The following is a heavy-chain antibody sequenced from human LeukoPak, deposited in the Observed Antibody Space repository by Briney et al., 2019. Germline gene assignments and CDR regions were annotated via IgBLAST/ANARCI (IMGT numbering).Heavy chain of an antibody. Sequence: SETLSLTCAVYGGSFSGYYWSWIRQPPGKGLEWIGEINHSGSTNYNPSLKSRVTISVDTSKNQFSLKLSSVTAADTAVYYCARRDKYNWNPWDYWGQGTLVTVSS. CDR2: INHSGST. CDR3: ARRDKYNWNPWDY. J-gene: IGHJ4*02. CDR1: GGSFSGYY. D-gene: IGHD1-20*01. V-gene: IGHV4-34*01.